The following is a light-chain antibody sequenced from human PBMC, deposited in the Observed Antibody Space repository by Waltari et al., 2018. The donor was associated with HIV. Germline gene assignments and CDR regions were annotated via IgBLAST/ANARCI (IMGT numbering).Light chain of an antibody. Sequence: EIVLTQSPGTLSLSPGERVTLSCRPSQSISSNYLAWHQQKPGQAPRLRIFGASTRATGVPDRFSGSGSGTDFTLTISGLEPEDFAVYYCQQYGHSPPYTFGQGTKLEIK. V-gene: IGKV3-20*01. CDR3: QQYGHSPPYT. J-gene: IGKJ2*01. CDR1: QSISSNY. CDR2: GAS.